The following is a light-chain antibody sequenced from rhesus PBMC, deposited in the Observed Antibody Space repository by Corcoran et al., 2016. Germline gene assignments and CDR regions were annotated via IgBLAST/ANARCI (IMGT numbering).Light chain of an antibody. CDR1: QGIRSW. CDR2: KAS. Sequence: DIQMTQSPSSLSAPVGDRVTITCRASQGIRSWLVWYQQKPGKAPKHLFYKASSLQSGVPTRFSGGGAGTAFTLTIRSLQPGGSAIYYCPQYNSAPPTFGQGTKVEIK. V-gene: IGKV1-21*01. CDR3: PQYNSAPPT. J-gene: IGKJ1*01.